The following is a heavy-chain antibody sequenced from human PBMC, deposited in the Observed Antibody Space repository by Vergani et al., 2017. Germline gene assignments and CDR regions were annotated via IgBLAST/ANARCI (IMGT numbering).Heavy chain of an antibody. V-gene: IGHV3-43*01. J-gene: IGHJ4*02. CDR3: AKVRDANQLPHY. CDR1: GFTFDDYA. Sequence: EVQLVESGGVVVQPGGSLRLSCAASGFTFDDYAMHWVRQAPGKGLEWVSLISWDGGSTYYADSVKGRFTISRDNSKNTLYLQMNSLRTEDTAVYFCAKVRDANQLPHYWSQGTLVTVSS. D-gene: IGHD2-2*01. CDR2: ISWDGGST.